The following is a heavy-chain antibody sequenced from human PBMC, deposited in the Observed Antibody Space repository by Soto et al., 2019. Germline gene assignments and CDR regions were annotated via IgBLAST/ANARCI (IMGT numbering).Heavy chain of an antibody. CDR3: AKYEKGLSRTSWFDY. V-gene: IGHV3-23*01. D-gene: IGHD2-2*01. Sequence: GGSLRLSCAPSGFTFGSYAMSWVRHAPGKRLEWVSGISGSGGGTYYAVSVKGRFTISRDNFKNTLYLQMNSLRAEDTAVYYCAKYEKGLSRTSWFDYWSEGTLVTVAS. CDR1: GFTFGSYA. CDR2: ISGSGGGT. J-gene: IGHJ5*01.